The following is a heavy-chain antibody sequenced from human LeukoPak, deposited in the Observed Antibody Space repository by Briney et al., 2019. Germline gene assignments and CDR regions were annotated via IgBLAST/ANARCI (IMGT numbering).Heavy chain of an antibody. V-gene: IGHV3-23*01. CDR2: ISNSGGRT. CDR1: GFTFSSYA. J-gene: IGHJ2*01. D-gene: IGHD2/OR15-2a*01. CDR3: AKVLSFRYFDL. Sequence: GGSLRLSCAASGFTFSSYAMSWVRQAPGKGLEWVSSISNSGGRTFYTDSVKGRFTISRDNSKITLYLQMNSLRAEDTAVYYCAKVLSFRYFDLWGRGTLVTVSS.